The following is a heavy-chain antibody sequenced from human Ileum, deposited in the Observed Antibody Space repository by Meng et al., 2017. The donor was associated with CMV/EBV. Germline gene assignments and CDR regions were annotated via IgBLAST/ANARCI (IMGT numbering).Heavy chain of an antibody. J-gene: IGHJ4*02. CDR2: IRGRGGST. D-gene: IGHD4-23*01. CDR3: ARDRGVDSASNSGSLDN. Sequence: FSLTAPYMSCIRQTPVKGLEWDSYIRGRGGSTYYADSLKGRFIISKANAGNSVFLEMNSLRGKDTAVYYCARDRGVDSASNSGSLDNWGQGTLVTVSS. V-gene: IGHV3-11*01. CDR1: FSLTAPY.